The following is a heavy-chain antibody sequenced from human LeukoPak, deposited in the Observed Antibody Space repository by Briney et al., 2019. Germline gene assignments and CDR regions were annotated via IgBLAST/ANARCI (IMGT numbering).Heavy chain of an antibody. J-gene: IGHJ4*02. CDR3: TTDRGSGSYSPFDY. D-gene: IGHD1-26*01. V-gene: IGHV3-15*01. CDR2: IKSKTDGGTT. Sequence: PGGSLRLSCAASGFTFSNAWMSWVRQAPGKGLEWVGRIKSKTDGGTTDYAAPVKGRFTISRDDSKNTLYLQMNSLKTEDTAVYYCTTDRGSGSYSPFDYWGQGTLVTVSS. CDR1: GFTFSNAW.